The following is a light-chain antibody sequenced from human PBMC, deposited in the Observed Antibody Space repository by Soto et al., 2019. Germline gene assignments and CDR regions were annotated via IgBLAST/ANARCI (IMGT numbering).Light chain of an antibody. V-gene: IGLV4-69*01. CDR3: QTWGAGTVV. CDR1: SGHSRYA. J-gene: IGLJ2*01. Sequence: QLVLTQSPSASASLGASVKLTCTLSSGHSRYAIAWHQQQPEKGPRYLMKLNSDGSHSKGDGIPDRFSGSSSGAERYLTISSLQSEDEADYHCQTWGAGTVVFGGGTKVTVL. CDR2: LNSDGSH.